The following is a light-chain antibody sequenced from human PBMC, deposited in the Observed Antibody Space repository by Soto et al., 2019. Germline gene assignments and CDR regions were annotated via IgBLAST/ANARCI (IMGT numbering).Light chain of an antibody. J-gene: IGKJ4*01. CDR1: QSVGSN. V-gene: IGKV3-11*01. Sequence: PGESATLSCRASQSVGSNLAWYQQKRGQAPRLLIYDATARATGIPARFTGSRSGSDFTLSISSLEPGDFAVYYCQQRSDRLSFGGGTELAI. CDR2: DAT. CDR3: QQRSDRLS.